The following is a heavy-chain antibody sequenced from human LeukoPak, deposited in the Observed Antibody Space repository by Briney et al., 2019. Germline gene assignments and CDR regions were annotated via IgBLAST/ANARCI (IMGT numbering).Heavy chain of an antibody. V-gene: IGHV6-1*01. CDR1: GDSVSSNSVT. J-gene: IGHJ5*02. Sequence: SQTLSLTCAISGDSVSSNSVTWNWIRQSPSRGLEWLGRTYYRSTWYKDYAVSVRGRITVNPDTSKNQFSLHLNSVTPEDTAVYYCARRLTQYDCFDPWGQGILVTVSS. D-gene: IGHD2-2*01. CDR3: ARRLTQYDCFDP. CDR2: TYYRSTWYK.